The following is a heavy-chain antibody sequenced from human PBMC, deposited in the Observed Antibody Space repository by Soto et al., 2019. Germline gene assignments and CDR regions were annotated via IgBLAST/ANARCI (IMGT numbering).Heavy chain of an antibody. Sequence: ASVKVSCTACGYIFTNYYIHWVRQAPGQGLEWMAIINPLPTSGSTNYAQKFQGRVTVTRDTSTSTVYLELSSLRSDDTAVYYCARDLAAAAYWGQGTLVTVSS. V-gene: IGHV1-46*01. D-gene: IGHD6-13*01. CDR1: GYIFTNYY. CDR3: ARDLAAAAY. J-gene: IGHJ4*02. CDR2: INPLPTSGST.